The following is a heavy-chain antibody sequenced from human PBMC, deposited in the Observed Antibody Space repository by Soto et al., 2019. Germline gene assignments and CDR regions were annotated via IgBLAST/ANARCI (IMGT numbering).Heavy chain of an antibody. CDR1: GGTFSSYP. V-gene: IGHV1-69*13. CDR3: ARVQQLAWFDP. CDR2: IIPIFGTA. D-gene: IGHD6-13*01. J-gene: IGHJ5*02. Sequence: ASVKVSCNASGGTFSSYPISWVRQAPGQGLEWMGGIIPIFGTANYAQKFQGRVTITADESTTTAYMELRSMRSDDTAVYSCARVQQLAWFDPWGQGTLVTVSS.